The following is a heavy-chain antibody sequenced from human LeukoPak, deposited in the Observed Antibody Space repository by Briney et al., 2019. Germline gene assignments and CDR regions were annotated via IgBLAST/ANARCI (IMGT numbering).Heavy chain of an antibody. CDR1: GFTFSSYS. D-gene: IGHD2-15*01. CDR3: ASTEKGYCSGGSCSLAY. V-gene: IGHV3-21*01. CDR2: ISSSSSYI. J-gene: IGHJ4*02. Sequence: GGSLRLSCAASGFTFSSYSMNWVRQAPGKGLDWVSSISSSSSYISYADSVKGRFTISRDNAKNSLYLQMNSLRAEDTAVYYCASTEKGYCSGGSCSLAYWGQGTLVTVSS.